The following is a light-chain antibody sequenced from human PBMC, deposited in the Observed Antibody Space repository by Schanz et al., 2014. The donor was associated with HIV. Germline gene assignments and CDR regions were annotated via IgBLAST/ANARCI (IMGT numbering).Light chain of an antibody. CDR3: SSYTSSSTYV. V-gene: IGLV2-14*03. CDR1: SSDVGGYNY. J-gene: IGLJ1*01. Sequence: QSVLTQPASVSGSPGQSITISCTGTSSDVGGYNYVSWYQQHPGKAPKLMIYDVSNRPSGISYRFSGSKSGNTASLTISGLQAEDEGDYYCSSYTSSSTYVFGTGTKLTVL. CDR2: DVS.